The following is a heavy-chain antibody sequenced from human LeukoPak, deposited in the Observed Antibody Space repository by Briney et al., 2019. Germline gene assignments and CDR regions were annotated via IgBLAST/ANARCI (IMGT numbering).Heavy chain of an antibody. V-gene: IGHV1-46*01. Sequence: ASVKVSCKASGGTFSSYAISWVQQAPGQGLEWMGIINPSGGSTSYAQKFQGRVTMTRDTSTSTVYMELSSLRSEDTAVYYCARDRYGDYLFDYWGQGTLVTVSS. CDR2: INPSGGST. D-gene: IGHD4-17*01. J-gene: IGHJ4*02. CDR1: GGTFSSYA. CDR3: ARDRYGDYLFDY.